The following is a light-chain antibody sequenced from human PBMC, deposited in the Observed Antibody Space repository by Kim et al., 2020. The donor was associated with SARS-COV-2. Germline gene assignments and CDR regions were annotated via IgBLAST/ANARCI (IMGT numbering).Light chain of an antibody. Sequence: SPGERATLSCGASQSGGSSVLAWYQQKPGQAPRLLIYGASSRATGIPARFSGSGSGTDFTLTINRLEPEDFAVYYCQHYGSSPWTFGQGTKVDIK. CDR1: QSGGSSV. CDR3: QHYGSSPWT. J-gene: IGKJ1*01. V-gene: IGKV3-20*01. CDR2: GAS.